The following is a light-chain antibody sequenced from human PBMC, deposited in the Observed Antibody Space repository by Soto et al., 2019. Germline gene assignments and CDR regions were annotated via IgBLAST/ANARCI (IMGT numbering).Light chain of an antibody. J-gene: IGKJ4*01. CDR2: GAS. CDR3: QQYDSAPLT. Sequence: EIVLTQSPGTLSLSPGERPTLSCRASQSVSSSYLAWYQQKPGQAPRLLIYGASSRATGIPDRFSGSGSGTDFTLTISRLEPEDFAVYYCQQYDSAPLTFGGGTKVEIK. CDR1: QSVSSSY. V-gene: IGKV3-20*01.